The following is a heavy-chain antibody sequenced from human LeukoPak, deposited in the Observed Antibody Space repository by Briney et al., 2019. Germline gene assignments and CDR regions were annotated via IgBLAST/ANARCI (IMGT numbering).Heavy chain of an antibody. Sequence: PSETLSLTCTVSGGSISSSSYYWGWIRQPPGKGLEWIGSIYYSGSTYYNPSLKSRVTISVDTSKNQFSLKLSSVTAADTAVYYCARQLRGYSYGSPLEDYYYYMDVWGKGTTVTVSS. J-gene: IGHJ6*03. CDR3: ARQLRGYSYGSPLEDYYYYMDV. CDR1: GGSISSSSYY. CDR2: IYYSGST. V-gene: IGHV4-39*01. D-gene: IGHD5-18*01.